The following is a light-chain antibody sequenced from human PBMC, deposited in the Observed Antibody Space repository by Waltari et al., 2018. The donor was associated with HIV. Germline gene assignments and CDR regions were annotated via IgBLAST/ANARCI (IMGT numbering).Light chain of an antibody. V-gene: IGLV2-14*01. Sequence: QSALTQPASVSGSPGQSITISCTGPSSDVGGYNYVSWYQQHPDNAPQLVIFEVNKRPSGVSNRFSGSKSGNTASLTISGLQAEDEADYYCSSYTSSRTLVFGGGTKLTVL. CDR1: SSDVGGYNY. CDR2: EVN. CDR3: SSYTSSRTLV. J-gene: IGLJ3*02.